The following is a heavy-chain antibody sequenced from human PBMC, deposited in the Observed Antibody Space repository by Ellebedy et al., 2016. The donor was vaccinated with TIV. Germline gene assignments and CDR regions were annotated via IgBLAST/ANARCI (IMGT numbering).Heavy chain of an antibody. CDR3: ARDQWLGRAYYFDY. Sequence: GESLKISCAASGFTFSNYWMSWVRQAPGKGLEWVANIKQDASERYYVDSVKGRFSISRDNAKNSIYLQMNSLRDEGTAVYYCARDQWLGRAYYFDYWGQGTLLTVSS. CDR2: IKQDASER. D-gene: IGHD6-19*01. J-gene: IGHJ4*02. CDR1: GFTFSNYW. V-gene: IGHV3-7*01.